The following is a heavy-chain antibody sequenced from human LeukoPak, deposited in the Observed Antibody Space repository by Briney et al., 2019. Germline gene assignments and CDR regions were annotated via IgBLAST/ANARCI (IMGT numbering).Heavy chain of an antibody. CDR3: ARDGGAVAGSFDY. CDR2: ISSSGSTI. D-gene: IGHD6-19*01. J-gene: IGHJ4*02. V-gene: IGHV3-48*03. Sequence: GGSLRLSCGASGFTFSSYEMNWVRQAPGKGLEWVSYISSSGSTIYYADSVKGRFTISRDNAKNSLYLQMNSLRAEDTAVYYCARDGGAVAGSFDYWGQGTLVTVSS. CDR1: GFTFSSYE.